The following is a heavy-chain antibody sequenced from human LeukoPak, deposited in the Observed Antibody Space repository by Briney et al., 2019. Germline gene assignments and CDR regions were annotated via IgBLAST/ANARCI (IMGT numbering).Heavy chain of an antibody. J-gene: IGHJ4*02. D-gene: IGHD3-16*02. V-gene: IGHV4-39*01. Sequence: SETLSLTCTVSGGSISSSSYCWGWIRQPPGKGLEWIGSIYYSGSTYYNPSLKSRVTISVDTSKNQFSLKLSSVTAADTAVYYCARWNYDYVWGSYRYDYWGQGTLVTVSS. CDR2: IYYSGST. CDR1: GGSISSSSYC. CDR3: ARWNYDYVWGSYRYDY.